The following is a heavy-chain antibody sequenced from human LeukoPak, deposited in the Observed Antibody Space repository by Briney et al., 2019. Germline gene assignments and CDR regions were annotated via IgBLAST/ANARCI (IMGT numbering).Heavy chain of an antibody. D-gene: IGHD3-9*01. CDR2: ISGSGGNT. CDR1: GFTFSNYA. Sequence: PGGSLRLSCAASGFTFSNYAMNWVRQAPGKGLEWGSAISGSGGNTYYADPVKGRFTISRDNSKNTLYLQMNTLRAEDTAVYYCAEDLATHYDILTAYYTFDYWGQGTLVTVSS. CDR3: AEDLATHYDILTAYYTFDY. J-gene: IGHJ4*02. V-gene: IGHV3-23*01.